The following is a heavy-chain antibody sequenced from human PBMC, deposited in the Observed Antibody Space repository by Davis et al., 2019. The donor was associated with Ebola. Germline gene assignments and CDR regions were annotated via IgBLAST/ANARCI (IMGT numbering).Heavy chain of an antibody. CDR1: GFTFSSYA. CDR3: ARTTIAVAGTGWFDP. Sequence: PGGSLRLSCAASGFTFSSYAMHWVRQAPGKGLEWVAVISYDGSNKYYADSVKGRFTISRDNSKNTLYLQMNSLRAEDTAVYYCARTTIAVAGTGWFDPWGQGTLVTVSS. CDR2: ISYDGSNK. D-gene: IGHD6-19*01. V-gene: IGHV3-30-3*01. J-gene: IGHJ5*02.